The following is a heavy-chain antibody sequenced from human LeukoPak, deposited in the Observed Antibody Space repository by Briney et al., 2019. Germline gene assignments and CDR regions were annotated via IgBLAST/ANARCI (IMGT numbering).Heavy chain of an antibody. CDR3: ARVGSNFVAGYFDY. CDR1: GYTFTSYY. V-gene: IGHV1-46*01. D-gene: IGHD3-3*01. J-gene: IGHJ4*02. CDR2: INPSCGST. Sequence: ASVKVSCKASGYTFTSYYMHWVRQAPGQELEWMEIINPSCGSTSYAQKFQGRVTMTRDMSTSTVYMVLSSLRSEDTAVYYCARVGSNFVAGYFDYWGQGTLATVSS.